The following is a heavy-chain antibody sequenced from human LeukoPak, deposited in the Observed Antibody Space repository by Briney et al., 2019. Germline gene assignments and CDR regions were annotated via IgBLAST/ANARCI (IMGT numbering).Heavy chain of an antibody. V-gene: IGHV4-59*01. CDR1: GGSISNYY. CDR2: IYYSGST. D-gene: IGHD3-22*01. CDR3: ARNGDSSGYYPD. Sequence: PSETLSLTCTVSGGSISNYYWNWIRQPPGKGLEWIGYIYYSGSTNYNPSLKSRVTISVDTSKNQFSLKLSSVTAADTAVYYCARNGDSSGYYPDWGQGTLVTVSS. J-gene: IGHJ4*02.